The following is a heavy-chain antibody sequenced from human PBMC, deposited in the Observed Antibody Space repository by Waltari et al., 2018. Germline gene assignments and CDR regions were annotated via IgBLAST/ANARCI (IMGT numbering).Heavy chain of an antibody. V-gene: IGHV4-4*02. Sequence: QVQLHESGSGLVKPSGTLSVTCAGSGDPISGSFWWSWVRQTPGKGLEWIGQIHGSGRINYNPSLESRVTVSRDTSNNQFSLKRPSATAADTAVYFCARGRGRGLYLDSWGQGILVTVSP. D-gene: IGHD5-12*01. CDR3: ARGRGRGLYLDS. CDR2: IHGSGRI. J-gene: IGHJ4*02. CDR1: GDPISGSFW.